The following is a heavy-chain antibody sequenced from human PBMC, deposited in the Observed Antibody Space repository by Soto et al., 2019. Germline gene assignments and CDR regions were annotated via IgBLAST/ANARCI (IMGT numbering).Heavy chain of an antibody. V-gene: IGHV3-23*01. CDR3: AKLPRPCSGGSCYSRFDP. D-gene: IGHD2-15*01. CDR1: GYTFSSYA. J-gene: IGHJ5*02. CDR2: ISAGGGAT. Sequence: GGSLRLSCVASGYTFSSYAMSWVRQAPGKGLEWVSIISAGGGATYYADSVKGRFTISRDNSRNTLFLQVNSLRAEDTAVYYCAKLPRPCSGGSCYSRFDPWGQGT.